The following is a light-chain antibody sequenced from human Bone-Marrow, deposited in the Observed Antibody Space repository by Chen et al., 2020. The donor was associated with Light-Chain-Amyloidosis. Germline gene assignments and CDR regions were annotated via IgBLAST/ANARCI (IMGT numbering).Light chain of an antibody. CDR3: QQYGTSPLT. J-gene: IGKJ4*01. V-gene: IGKV3-20*01. CDR1: QTISSNY. Sequence: EIVLTQSPGTLSLSPGEGANLSCRASQTISSNYLTWYQQKFGQAPRLLIYGSSSRATGIPDRFTGSGSGTDFTLTIHRLEPEDFAMYYCQQYGTSPLTFGGGIKVEI. CDR2: GSS.